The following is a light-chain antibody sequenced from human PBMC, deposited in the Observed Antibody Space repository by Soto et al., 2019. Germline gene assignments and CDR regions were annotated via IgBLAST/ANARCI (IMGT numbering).Light chain of an antibody. J-gene: IGKJ4*01. CDR1: QSVSSSY. CDR3: QQYGSSPPFT. CDR2: GAS. Sequence: EIVLTQSPGTLSLSPGERATLSCRASQSVSSSYLAWYQQKPGQAPRLLIYGASSSATGIPDRFSGSGSGTDFTLTISRLEPEDLAVYYCQQYGSSPPFTFGGVTKVEIK. V-gene: IGKV3-20*01.